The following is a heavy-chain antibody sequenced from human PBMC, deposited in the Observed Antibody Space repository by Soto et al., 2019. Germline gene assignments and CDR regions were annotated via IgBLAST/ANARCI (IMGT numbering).Heavy chain of an antibody. Sequence: QVQLVQSGAEVKKPGASVKVSCKASGYTFTSYGISWVRQAPGQGLEWMGWISAYNGNTNYAQKLQGRVTMTTDTSTSTAYMELRSLSSDDTSVYYCARDWGLTSSSWDLPRSDYGMDVWCQGTTVTVSS. V-gene: IGHV1-18*01. CDR2: ISAYNGNT. J-gene: IGHJ6*02. CDR3: ARDWGLTSSSWDLPRSDYGMDV. D-gene: IGHD6-13*01. CDR1: GYTFTSYG.